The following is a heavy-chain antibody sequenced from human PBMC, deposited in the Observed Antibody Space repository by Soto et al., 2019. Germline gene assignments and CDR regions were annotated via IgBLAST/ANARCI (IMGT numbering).Heavy chain of an antibody. V-gene: IGHV1-69*05. CDR2: IIPNFGKT. CDR3: ARDEATMIVVVTAGTRLDY. D-gene: IGHD3-22*01. CDR1: GGTFSSYA. J-gene: IGHJ4*02. Sequence: GASVKGSCKASGGTFSSYAISWVRKAPGQGLEWKGGIIPNFGKTNYAQKLQGRVTITTDTSTSTAYIELRSLRSDDTAVYYCARDEATMIVVVTAGTRLDYWGQGTLVTVSS.